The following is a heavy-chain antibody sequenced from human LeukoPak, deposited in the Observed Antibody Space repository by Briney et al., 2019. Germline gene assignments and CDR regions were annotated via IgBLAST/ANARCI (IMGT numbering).Heavy chain of an antibody. J-gene: IGHJ4*02. V-gene: IGHV3-21*01. CDR2: ISSSSSSI. Sequence: GGSLRLSCAASEFTFSSYSMNWVRQAPGKGLEWVSSISSSSSSIYYADSVKGRFTISRDNAKNSLYLQMNSLRAEDTAVYYCARLKLLWSNYFDYWGQGTLVTVSS. CDR3: ARLKLLWSNYFDY. CDR1: EFTFSSYS. D-gene: IGHD2-2*01.